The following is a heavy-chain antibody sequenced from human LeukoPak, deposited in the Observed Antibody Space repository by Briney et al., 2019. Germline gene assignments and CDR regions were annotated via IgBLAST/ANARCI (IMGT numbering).Heavy chain of an antibody. Sequence: PGGSLRLCCAASGFTFSSYEMNWVRQAAGKGLEWVSYISSSGSTIYYADTVKGRFTISRDNAKNSLHLQMNSLRAEDTAVYYCARVGSTSCVDYWGQGTLVTVSS. CDR3: ARVGSTSCVDY. V-gene: IGHV3-48*03. D-gene: IGHD2-2*01. CDR2: ISSSGSTI. CDR1: GFTFSSYE. J-gene: IGHJ4*02.